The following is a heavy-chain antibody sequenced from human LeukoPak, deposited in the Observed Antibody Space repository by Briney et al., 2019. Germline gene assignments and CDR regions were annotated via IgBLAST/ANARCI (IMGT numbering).Heavy chain of an antibody. CDR3: ARVVGASYDAFDI. Sequence: PSQTLSLTCTVSGGSISTGGSYWSWIRQHPEKGLEWIGYIYYSGSTYYNPSLKSRVTISVDTSKNQFSLKLSSVTAADTAVYYCARVVGASYDAFDIWGQGTMVTVSS. J-gene: IGHJ3*02. D-gene: IGHD1-26*01. CDR1: GGSISTGGSY. V-gene: IGHV4-30-4*08. CDR2: IYYSGST.